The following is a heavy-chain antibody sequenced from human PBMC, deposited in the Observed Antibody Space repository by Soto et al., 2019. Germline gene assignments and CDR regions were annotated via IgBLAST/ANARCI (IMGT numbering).Heavy chain of an antibody. V-gene: IGHV3-23*01. D-gene: IGHD6-19*01. J-gene: IGHJ6*02. Sequence: GGSLRLSCAASGFTFSSYAMSWVRQAPGKGLEWVSAISGSGGSTYYADSVKGRFTISRDNSKNTLYLQMNSLRAEDTAVYYCAKTHSSGWYAPHSYYYYGMDVWGQGTTVTVSS. CDR3: AKTHSSGWYAPHSYYYYGMDV. CDR2: ISGSGGST. CDR1: GFTFSSYA.